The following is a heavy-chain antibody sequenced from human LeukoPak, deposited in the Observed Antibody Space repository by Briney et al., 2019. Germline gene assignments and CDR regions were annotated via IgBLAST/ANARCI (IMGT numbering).Heavy chain of an antibody. J-gene: IGHJ4*02. D-gene: IGHD3-22*01. Sequence: GGSLRLSCAASGFTFSTYGMHWVRQAPGKGLEWVTFIRYDGGNKDYADSVKGRFTISRDNSKNTLYLQMNSLRAEDTAVYYCAKTVTYYYDSSGYYDYWGQGTLVTVSS. V-gene: IGHV3-30*02. CDR2: IRYDGGNK. CDR1: GFTFSTYG. CDR3: AKTVTYYYDSSGYYDY.